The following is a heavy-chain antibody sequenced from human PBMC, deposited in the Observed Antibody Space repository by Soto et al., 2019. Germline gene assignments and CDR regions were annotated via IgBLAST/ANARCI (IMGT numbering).Heavy chain of an antibody. Sequence: EVQLVESGGGLLQPGGSLRLSCAVSGSTFSNDWRHWFRQAPGKGLVWVSHINSDGSSTNYADFVKGRFTIARDNAKNTVYLQMNSLRAEDTAVYYCARDRSYSLDVWGQGTTVTVSS. CDR2: INSDGSST. CDR1: GSTFSNDW. J-gene: IGHJ6*02. CDR3: ARDRSYSLDV. V-gene: IGHV3-74*01.